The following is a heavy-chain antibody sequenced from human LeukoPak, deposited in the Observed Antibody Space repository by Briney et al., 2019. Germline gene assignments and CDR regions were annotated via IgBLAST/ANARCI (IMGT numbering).Heavy chain of an antibody. CDR3: AKVDGTVALYNPVNY. V-gene: IGHV3-23*01. D-gene: IGHD1-14*01. Sequence: GGSLRLSCAASGFTFNSYAMTWVRQAPGKGLEWVSAISNSGGSTYYADSVKGRFTISRDNSKNTLYLQMNSLRAEDTAVYYCAKVDGTVALYNPVNYWGQGTLVTVSS. CDR1: GFTFNSYA. CDR2: ISNSGGST. J-gene: IGHJ4*02.